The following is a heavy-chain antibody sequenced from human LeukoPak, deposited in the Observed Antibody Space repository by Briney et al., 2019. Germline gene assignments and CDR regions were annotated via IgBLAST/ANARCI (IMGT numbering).Heavy chain of an antibody. CDR3: ARVVSAAGFLHYYHYYMDV. CDR1: GGSISSGSYY. CDR2: IYTSGST. Sequence: PSQTLSLTCTVSGGSISSGSYYWSWIRQPAGKGLEWIGRIYTSGSTNYNPSLKSRITISVDTSKNQFSLKLSSVTAADTAVYYCARVVSAAGFLHYYHYYMDVWGKGTTVTISS. J-gene: IGHJ6*03. V-gene: IGHV4-61*02. D-gene: IGHD6-13*01.